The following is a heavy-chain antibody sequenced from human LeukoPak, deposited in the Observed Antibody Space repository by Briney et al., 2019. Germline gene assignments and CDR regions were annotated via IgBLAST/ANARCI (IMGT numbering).Heavy chain of an antibody. V-gene: IGHV1-2*06. Sequence: ASVKVSCKTSGYTFTNYAINWVRQAPGQGLEWMGRINPNSGGTNYAQKFQGRVTMTRDTSISTAYMELSRLRSDDTAVYYCARGGYYALPPGGTHPADYWGQGTLVTVSS. CDR1: GYTFTNYA. D-gene: IGHD3-10*01. CDR2: INPNSGGT. CDR3: ARGGYYALPPGGTHPADY. J-gene: IGHJ4*02.